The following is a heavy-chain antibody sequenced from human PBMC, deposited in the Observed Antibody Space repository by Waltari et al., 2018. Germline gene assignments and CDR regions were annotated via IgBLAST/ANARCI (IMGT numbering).Heavy chain of an antibody. CDR2: IRSKAYGGTT. J-gene: IGHJ4*02. CDR1: GFTFGDYA. Sequence: EVQLVESGGGLVQPGRSLRLSCTASGFTFGDYAMSWFRQAPGKGLEWVGFIRSKAYGGTTEYAASVKGRFTISRDDSKSIAYLQMNSLKTEDTAVYYCTRDLGRYNWNYLIFRDYWGQGTLVTVSS. D-gene: IGHD1-7*01. V-gene: IGHV3-49*03. CDR3: TRDLGRYNWNYLIFRDY.